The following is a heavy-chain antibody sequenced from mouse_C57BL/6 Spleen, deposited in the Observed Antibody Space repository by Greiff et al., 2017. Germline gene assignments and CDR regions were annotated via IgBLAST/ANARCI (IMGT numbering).Heavy chain of an antibody. CDR3: ARRGTTVVASYYFDY. J-gene: IGHJ2*01. Sequence: QVQLQQPGAELVKPGASVKLSCKASGYTFTSYWMQWVKQRPGQGLEWIGEIDPSDSYTNYNQKFKGKATLTVDTSSSTAYMQLSSLTSEDSAVYYCARRGTTVVASYYFDYWGQGTTLTVSS. V-gene: IGHV1-50*01. CDR2: IDPSDSYT. CDR1: GYTFTSYW. D-gene: IGHD1-1*01.